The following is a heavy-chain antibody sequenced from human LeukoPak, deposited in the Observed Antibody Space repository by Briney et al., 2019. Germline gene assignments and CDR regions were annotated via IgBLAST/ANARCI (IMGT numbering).Heavy chain of an antibody. CDR1: GFTVSSNY. CDR3: ARGGYSSSWYKDSYYYYGMDV. V-gene: IGHV3-66*01. D-gene: IGHD6-13*01. J-gene: IGHJ6*02. CDR2: IYSGGST. Sequence: GGSLRLSCAASGFTVSSNYMSWVRQAPGKGLEWVSVIYSGGSTYYADSVKGRFTISRDNSKNTLYLQMNSLRAEDTAVYYCARGGYSSSWYKDSYYYYGMDVWGQGTTVTVSS.